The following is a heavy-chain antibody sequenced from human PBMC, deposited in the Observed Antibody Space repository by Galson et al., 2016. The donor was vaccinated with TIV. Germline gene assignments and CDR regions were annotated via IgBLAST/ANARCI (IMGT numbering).Heavy chain of an antibody. CDR1: GGTFSSYV. CDR3: AKVRNTAFDTHYSYYGLEV. CDR2: IIPMFGTA. J-gene: IGHJ6*02. D-gene: IGHD5-18*01. Sequence: SAKVSCKASGGTFSSYVIKWVRQAPGQGLEWMGEIIPMFGTANYAQKFQGRVTITADESTSTAYMELSSLRSEDTAVYYCAKVRNTAFDTHYSYYGLEVWGQGTTVIVSS. V-gene: IGHV1-69*13.